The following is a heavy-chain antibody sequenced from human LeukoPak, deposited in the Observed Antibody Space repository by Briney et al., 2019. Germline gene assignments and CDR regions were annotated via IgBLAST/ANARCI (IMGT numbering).Heavy chain of an antibody. J-gene: IGHJ4*02. CDR3: ARDRVWTVLY. CDR1: GFTFSSYS. D-gene: IGHD6-13*01. V-gene: IGHV3-7*01. CDR2: INQDGSEK. Sequence: PGGSLRHSCAASGFTFSSYSMSWVRQAPGKGLEWVANINQDGSEKYYVDSVKGRFTISRDNAKNSLYLQMNSLRAEDTAVYYCARDRVWTVLYWGQGTLVTVSS.